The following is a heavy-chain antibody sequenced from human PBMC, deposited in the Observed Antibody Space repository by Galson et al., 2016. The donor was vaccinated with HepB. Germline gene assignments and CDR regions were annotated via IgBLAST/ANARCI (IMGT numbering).Heavy chain of an antibody. CDR3: ASEILGHCIGGSCYTGDH. V-gene: IGHV3-30-3*01. D-gene: IGHD2-15*01. CDR1: GFTFSRYV. J-gene: IGHJ4*02. CDR2: LSYDGSNE. Sequence: SLRLSCAVSGFTFSRYVMYWVRQAPGKGLEWVAVLSYDGSNEYYADSVKGRFTISRDNSKNTLYLQMNSLRGEDTAVYYCASEILGHCIGGSCYTGDHWGQGTLVTVSS.